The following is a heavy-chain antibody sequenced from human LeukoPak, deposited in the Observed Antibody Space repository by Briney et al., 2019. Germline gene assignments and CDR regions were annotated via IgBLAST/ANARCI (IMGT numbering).Heavy chain of an antibody. V-gene: IGHV3-53*01. CDR3: AKAIPGPLTGSLDP. D-gene: IGHD1-14*01. CDR1: GFTVSSNY. J-gene: IGHJ5*02. Sequence: PGGSLRLSCAASGFTVSSNYMSWVRQAPGKGLEWVSIIYSGGTTYYADSVKGRFTISRDNSKNTLYLQMNSLRAEDTAVYYCAKAIPGPLTGSLDPWGQGTLVTVSS. CDR2: IYSGGTT.